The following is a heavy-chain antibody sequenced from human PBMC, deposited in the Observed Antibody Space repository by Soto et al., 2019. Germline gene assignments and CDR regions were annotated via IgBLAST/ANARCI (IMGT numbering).Heavy chain of an antibody. V-gene: IGHV3-11*01. CDR3: AREDLCTTGTCLLLRRKTNYFDY. D-gene: IGHD2-8*01. CDR1: GFSFGDYY. CDR2: ISHNSDSF. J-gene: IGHJ4*02. Sequence: QVQLVESGGGLVKPGESLRVSCTASGFSFGDYYMSWIRQAPGKGLEWISYISHNSDSFYYADSVKGRFTVSRDNSKNSLFLQMDNLRAEDTAVYYCAREDLCTTGTCLLLRRKTNYFDYWGPVTQVTVSS.